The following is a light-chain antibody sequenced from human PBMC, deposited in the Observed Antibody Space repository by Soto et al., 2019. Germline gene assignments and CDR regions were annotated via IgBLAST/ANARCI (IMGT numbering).Light chain of an antibody. CDR1: QSVSSTY. V-gene: IGKV3-20*01. CDR3: QQYGSSSQT. Sequence: EIVLTQSPGTLSLSPGERATLSCRASQSVSSTYLAWYQQKPSQAPRLLIYGASSRATGIPDRFSGSGSGTDFTLTISRLEPEDFAVYYCQQYGSSSQTFGQGTKVEIK. J-gene: IGKJ1*01. CDR2: GAS.